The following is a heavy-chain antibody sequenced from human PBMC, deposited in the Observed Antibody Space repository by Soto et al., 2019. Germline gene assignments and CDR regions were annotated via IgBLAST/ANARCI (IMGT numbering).Heavy chain of an antibody. J-gene: IGHJ4*02. Sequence: PSETLSLPCLVSGESISSSSYYWGWIRQPPGKGLEWIGSIYYSGRTYYNPSFKSRVTISIDTSKNQFSLKLSSVTATDTAVYYCARQRTTVVTQAYFDHWGQGALVTVS. CDR1: GESISSSSYY. CDR3: ARQRTTVVTQAYFDH. V-gene: IGHV4-39*01. D-gene: IGHD2-21*02. CDR2: IYYSGRT.